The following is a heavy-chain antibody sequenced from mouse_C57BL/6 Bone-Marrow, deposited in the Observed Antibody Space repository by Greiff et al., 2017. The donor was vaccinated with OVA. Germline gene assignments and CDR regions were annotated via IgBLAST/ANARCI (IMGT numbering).Heavy chain of an antibody. J-gene: IGHJ3*01. Sequence: DVQLVESGGGLVKPGGSLKLSCAASGFTFSDYGMHWVRQAPEKGLEWVAYISSGSSTIYYADTVKGRFTISRDNAKNTLFLQMTSLRSEDTAMYYCARKHGSRKAWFAYWGQGTLVTVSA. D-gene: IGHD1-1*01. CDR1: GFTFSDYG. CDR2: ISSGSSTI. V-gene: IGHV5-17*01. CDR3: ARKHGSRKAWFAY.